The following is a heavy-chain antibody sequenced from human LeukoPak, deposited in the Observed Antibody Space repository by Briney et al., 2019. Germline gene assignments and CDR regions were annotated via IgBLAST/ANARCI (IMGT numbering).Heavy chain of an antibody. CDR2: IYSGGST. Sequence: GGSLRLSCAASGFTVSSNYMNWVSQAPGKGLEWGSVIYSGGSTYYADSVKGRFTISRDNSKNTLYLQMNSLRGDDTAVYFCARGPQTDAFDIWGQGTMVTVSS. CDR3: ARGPQTDAFDI. J-gene: IGHJ3*02. V-gene: IGHV3-66*01. CDR1: GFTVSSNY.